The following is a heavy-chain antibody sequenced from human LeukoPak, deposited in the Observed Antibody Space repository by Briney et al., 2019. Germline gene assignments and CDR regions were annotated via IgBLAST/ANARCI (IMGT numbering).Heavy chain of an antibody. V-gene: IGHV4-61*02. J-gene: IGHJ4*02. D-gene: IGHD3-10*01. Sequence: PSETLSLTCTVSGGSISSSSYYWSWIRQPAGKGLEWIGRIYTSGGTNYNPSLKSRVTISVDTSKNQFSLKLRSVTAADTAVYYCARGNMVRGARTPPFDYWGQGTLVTVSS. CDR3: ARGNMVRGARTPPFDY. CDR1: GGSISSSSYY. CDR2: IYTSGGT.